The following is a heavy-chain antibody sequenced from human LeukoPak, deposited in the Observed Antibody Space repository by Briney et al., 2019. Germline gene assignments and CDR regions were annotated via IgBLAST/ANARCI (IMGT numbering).Heavy chain of an antibody. J-gene: IGHJ4*02. CDR3: TGLYGGSYAY. V-gene: IGHV3-23*01. CDR2: ICDSGGST. D-gene: IGHD1-26*01. CDR1: GXTLSSYA. Sequence: GGSLRLSCTASGXTLSSYAMAWVRQAPGKGLDWVSTICDSGGSTFYADSVKGRFTISRDNSRNIVFLQIHSLRAEDTAMYYCTGLYGGSYAYWGQGTLVTVSS.